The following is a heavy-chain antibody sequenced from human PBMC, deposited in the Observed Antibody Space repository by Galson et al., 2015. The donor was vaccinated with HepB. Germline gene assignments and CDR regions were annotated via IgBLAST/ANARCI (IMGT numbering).Heavy chain of an antibody. CDR1: GFTFSNYA. V-gene: IGHV3-30-3*01. Sequence: SLRLSCAASGFTFSNYALHWVRQAPGKGLEWVAVISHDGSQKYYADSVKGRFTISRDNSKNTLYLQTNSLRAEDTAVYYCARDGSGTPGAAYYYYYMDVWGKGTTVTVSS. CDR3: ARDGSGTPGAAYYYYYMDV. CDR2: ISHDGSQK. D-gene: IGHD1-26*01. J-gene: IGHJ6*03.